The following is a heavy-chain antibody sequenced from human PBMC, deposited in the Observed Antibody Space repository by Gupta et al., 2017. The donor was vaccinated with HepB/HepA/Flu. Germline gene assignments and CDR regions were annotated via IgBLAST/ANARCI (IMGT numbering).Heavy chain of an antibody. V-gene: IGHV3-74*01. CDR1: GFTFSSYW. Sequence: EVQLVESGGGLVQPGGSLRLSCAASGFTFSSYWMHWVCQAPGKGLVWVSRINSDGGSTSYADSVKGRFTISRDNAKNTLYLQMNSLRAEDTAVYYGARGVNYGMDVWGQGTTVTVSS. J-gene: IGHJ6*02. D-gene: IGHD4-11*01. CDR2: INSDGGST. CDR3: ARGVNYGMDV.